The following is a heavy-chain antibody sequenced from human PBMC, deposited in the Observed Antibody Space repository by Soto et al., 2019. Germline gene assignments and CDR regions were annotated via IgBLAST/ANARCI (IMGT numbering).Heavy chain of an antibody. J-gene: IGHJ4*02. CDR3: ASDPGDSGDYGGLDY. D-gene: IGHD4-17*01. Sequence: QVQLVESGGGVVQPGRSLRLSCAASGFTFSSYGMHWVRQAPGKGLEWVAVIWYDGSNKDYADSVKGRFTISRDNSKNTLYLQMDSLRAEDTSGYYCASDPGDSGDYGGLDYWGQGTLVTVS. CDR2: IWYDGSNK. V-gene: IGHV3-33*01. CDR1: GFTFSSYG.